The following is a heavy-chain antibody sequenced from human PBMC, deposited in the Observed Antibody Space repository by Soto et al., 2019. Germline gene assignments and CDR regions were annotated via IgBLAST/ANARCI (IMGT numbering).Heavy chain of an antibody. Sequence: QVQLVESGGGVVQPGRSLRLSCAASGFTFSSYGMHWVRQAPGKGLEWVAVIWYDGSNKYYADSVKGRFTISRDNSKNRLYLQMNSLRAEDTAVYYCARDQGYYDSSGYLPGWGDAFDIWGQGTMVTVSS. J-gene: IGHJ3*02. V-gene: IGHV3-33*01. CDR1: GFTFSSYG. CDR2: IWYDGSNK. CDR3: ARDQGYYDSSGYLPGWGDAFDI. D-gene: IGHD3-22*01.